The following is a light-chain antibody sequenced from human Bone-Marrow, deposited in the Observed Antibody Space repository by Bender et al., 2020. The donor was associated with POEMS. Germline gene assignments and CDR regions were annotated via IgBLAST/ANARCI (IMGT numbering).Light chain of an antibody. J-gene: IGLJ3*02. CDR3: QSYDSSNHWV. Sequence: NFMLTQPHSVSESPGKTVTISCTGSTGSIASKYVQWYQQRPGSAPTTVVYEDNRRPSGVPDRFSGSIDSSSNSASLTISGLRTEDEADYYCQSYDSSNHWVFGGGTKLTVL. CDR1: TGSIASKY. V-gene: IGLV6-57*02. CDR2: EDN.